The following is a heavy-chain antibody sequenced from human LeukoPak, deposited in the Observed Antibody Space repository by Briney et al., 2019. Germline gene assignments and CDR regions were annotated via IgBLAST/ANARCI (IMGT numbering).Heavy chain of an antibody. J-gene: IGHJ4*02. CDR2: ISSSGSTI. V-gene: IGHV3-48*03. CDR3: ARDYGGSSPFDY. Sequence: QPGGSLRLSCAASGFTFSSYEMHWVRQAPGKGLEWVSYISSSGSTIYYADSVKGRFTISRDNAKNSLYLQLNSLRAEDTAVYYCARDYGGSSPFDYWGQGTLGSVSS. CDR1: GFTFSSYE. D-gene: IGHD4-23*01.